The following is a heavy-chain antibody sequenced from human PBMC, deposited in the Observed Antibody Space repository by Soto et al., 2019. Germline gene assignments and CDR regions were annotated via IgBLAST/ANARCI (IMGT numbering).Heavy chain of an antibody. V-gene: IGHV3-64D*06. CDR3: VKEAVYCSSTSCPAVRAFDI. Sequence: GGSLRLSCSASGFTFSSYAMHWVRQAPGKGLEYVSAISSNGGSTYYADSVKGRFTISRDNSKNTLYLQMSSLRAEDTAVYYCVKEAVYCSSTSCPAVRAFDIWGQGTMVTVSS. J-gene: IGHJ3*02. CDR1: GFTFSSYA. CDR2: ISSNGGST. D-gene: IGHD2-2*01.